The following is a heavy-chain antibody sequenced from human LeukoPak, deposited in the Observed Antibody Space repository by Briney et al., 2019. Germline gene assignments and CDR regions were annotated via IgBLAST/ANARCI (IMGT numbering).Heavy chain of an antibody. CDR1: GFTFSSYW. J-gene: IGHJ4*02. V-gene: IGHV3-7*01. CDR3: ARDLMNYDFWSGYYFPSHFDY. Sequence: GGSLRLSCAASGFTFSSYWMSWVRQAPGKGLEWVANINQDGSEKYYVDSVKVRFTISRDNAKNSLYLQMNSVRAEDTAVYYCARDLMNYDFWSGYYFPSHFDYWGQGTLVTVSS. CDR2: INQDGSEK. D-gene: IGHD3-3*01.